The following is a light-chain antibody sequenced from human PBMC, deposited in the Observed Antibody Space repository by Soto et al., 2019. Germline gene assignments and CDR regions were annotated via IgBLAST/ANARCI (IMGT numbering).Light chain of an antibody. CDR1: SNDVGVYNY. CDR2: DVT. Sequence: QSALTQPASVSGSPGQSITISCTGTSNDVGVYNYVSWYQQHPGKAPKLMIYDVTRRPSGVSNRFSGSKSGNTASLTISGLQAEDEAEYYCSSYTSRISWVFGGGTQLTVL. J-gene: IGLJ3*02. V-gene: IGLV2-14*03. CDR3: SSYTSRISWV.